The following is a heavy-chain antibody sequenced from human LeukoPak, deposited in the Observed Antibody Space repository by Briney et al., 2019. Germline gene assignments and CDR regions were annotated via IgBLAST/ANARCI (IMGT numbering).Heavy chain of an antibody. CDR2: ISSSRDST. CDR3: AKDQLTVVRGVFDY. J-gene: IGHJ4*02. V-gene: IGHV3-23*01. D-gene: IGHD3-10*01. CDR1: GFTFSSYA. Sequence: QTGGSLRLSCAASGFTFSSYAMTWVRQAPGKGLEWVSGISSSRDSTYYADSVKGRFTISRDNSKNTLSLQMNSVRAEDTAVYYCAKDQLTVVRGVFDYWGQGTLVTVSS.